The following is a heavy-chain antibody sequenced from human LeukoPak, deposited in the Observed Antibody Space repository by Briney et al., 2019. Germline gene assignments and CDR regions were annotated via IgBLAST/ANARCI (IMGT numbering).Heavy chain of an antibody. J-gene: IGHJ5*02. V-gene: IGHV3-23*01. D-gene: IGHD6-13*01. CDR3: ARSPAAAGTGWFDP. CDR1: GFTFSSYA. Sequence: GGSLRLSCAASGFTFSSYAMSWVRQAPGKGLEWVSAISGSGGSTYYADSVKGRFTISRDNSKNTLYLQMNSLRAEDTAVYYCARSPAAAGTGWFDPWGQGTLVTVSS. CDR2: ISGSGGST.